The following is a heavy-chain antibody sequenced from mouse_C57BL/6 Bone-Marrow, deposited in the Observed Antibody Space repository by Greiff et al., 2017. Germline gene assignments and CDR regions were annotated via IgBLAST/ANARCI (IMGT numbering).Heavy chain of an antibody. V-gene: IGHV1-22*01. CDR1: GYTFTDYN. J-gene: IGHJ4*01. CDR2: INPNNGGT. D-gene: IGHD2-4*01. CDR3: ARWIYDYDENYAMDY. Sequence: EVQLQQSGPELVKPGASVKMSCKASGYTFTDYNMHWVKQSHGKSLEWIGYINPNNGGTSYNQKFKGKATLTVNKTSSTAYMELRSLTSEDSAVYYCARWIYDYDENYAMDYWGQGTSVTVSS.